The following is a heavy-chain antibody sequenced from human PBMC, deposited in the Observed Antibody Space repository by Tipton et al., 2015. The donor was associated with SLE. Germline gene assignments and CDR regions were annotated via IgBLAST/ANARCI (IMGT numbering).Heavy chain of an antibody. CDR1: GFTFSNSP. J-gene: IGHJ3*02. CDR3: AKDGGYSGYDYEVTAFDI. D-gene: IGHD5-12*01. Sequence: SLRLSCAASGFTFSNSPMNWARQTPGKGLEWVSGISVSGGSTYYAASVKGRFTISRDNSKNTLYLQMHSLRADDTAVYYCAKDGGYSGYDYEVTAFDIWGQGTKVTVSS. CDR2: ISVSGGST. V-gene: IGHV3-23*01.